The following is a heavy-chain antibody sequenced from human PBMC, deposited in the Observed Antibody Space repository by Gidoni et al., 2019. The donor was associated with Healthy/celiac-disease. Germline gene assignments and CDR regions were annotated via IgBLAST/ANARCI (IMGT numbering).Heavy chain of an antibody. V-gene: IGHV3-33*01. Sequence: QVQLVESGGGVVQPGRSLRLSCAASGFTFSSYGMHWVRQAPGKGLEWVAVIWYDGSNKYYADSVKGRFTISRDNSKNTLYLQMNSLRAEDTAVYYCARDSGSYFGGGAFDYWGQGTLVTVSS. J-gene: IGHJ4*02. CDR3: ARDSGSYFGGGAFDY. D-gene: IGHD1-26*01. CDR2: IWYDGSNK. CDR1: GFTFSSYG.